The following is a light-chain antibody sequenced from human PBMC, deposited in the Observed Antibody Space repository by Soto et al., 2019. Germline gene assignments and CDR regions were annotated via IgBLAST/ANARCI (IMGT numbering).Light chain of an antibody. Sequence: DIVLTQSPDSLAVSLGERATINCKSSQSVLYNSNNKNYLAWYQQKPGQPPKLLIYWASTRESGVPDRFTGSGSGTDFTLTISSLQAEDVAVYYCQQYYNIPITFGQGTRLEIK. CDR3: QQYYNIPIT. V-gene: IGKV4-1*01. CDR2: WAS. J-gene: IGKJ5*01. CDR1: QSVLYNSNNKNY.